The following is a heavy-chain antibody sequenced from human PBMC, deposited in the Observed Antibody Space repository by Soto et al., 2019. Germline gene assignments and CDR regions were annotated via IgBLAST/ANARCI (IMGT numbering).Heavy chain of an antibody. V-gene: IGHV4-31*03. Sequence: PSETLSLTCTVSGGSISSGGYYWRRIRQHPGKGLEWIGYIYYSGSTYYNPSLKSRVTISVDTSKNQFSLKLSSVTAADTAVYYCARGWGGYFQHWGQGTLVTVSS. CDR1: GGSISSGGYY. J-gene: IGHJ1*01. D-gene: IGHD7-27*01. CDR3: ARGWGGYFQH. CDR2: IYYSGST.